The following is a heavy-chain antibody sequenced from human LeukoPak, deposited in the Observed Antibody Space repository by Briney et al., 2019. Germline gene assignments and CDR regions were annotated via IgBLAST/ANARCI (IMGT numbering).Heavy chain of an antibody. CDR1: GFTFSNYW. CDR3: ARGIPEGYSRYGHYVSDY. CDR2: ISSDWTST. J-gene: IGHJ4*02. V-gene: IGHV3-74*01. Sequence: PGGSLRLSCAASGFTFSNYWMHWVRQAPGKGLVWVSRISSDWTSTTYADSVKGRFTISRDNAKNTLYLQMSSLRAEDTALFYCARGIPEGYSRYGHYVSDYWGQGTLVTVSS. D-gene: IGHD4-17*01.